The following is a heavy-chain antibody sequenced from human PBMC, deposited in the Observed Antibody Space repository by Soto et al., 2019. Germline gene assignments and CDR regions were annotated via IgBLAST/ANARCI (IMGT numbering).Heavy chain of an antibody. CDR2: IGSSSSTI. CDR3: ASTEGYCSGGSCHPSDY. CDR1: GFTFSSYS. D-gene: IGHD2-15*01. Sequence: EVQLVESGGGLVQPGGSLRLSCAASGFTFSSYSMNWVRQAPGKGLEWVSYIGSSSSTIYYADSVKGRFTISRDNAKNSLYLQMNSLRAEDTAVYYCASTEGYCSGGSCHPSDYWGQGTLVTVSS. V-gene: IGHV3-48*01. J-gene: IGHJ4*02.